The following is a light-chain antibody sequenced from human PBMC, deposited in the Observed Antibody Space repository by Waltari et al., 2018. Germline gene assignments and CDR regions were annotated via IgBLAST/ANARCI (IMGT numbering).Light chain of an antibody. V-gene: IGLV2-14*03. CDR2: DVT. J-gene: IGLJ1*01. CDR1: SRDVGGLNY. Sequence: HSALTQPASVSGSPGQSLASPCPGSSRDVGGLNYVPWYQQHPDKVPKLLIYDVTYRPSGVSNRFSGSKSGNTASLTISGLQAEDEADYYCSSFTTSSTYVFGTGTRVTVL. CDR3: SSFTTSSTYV.